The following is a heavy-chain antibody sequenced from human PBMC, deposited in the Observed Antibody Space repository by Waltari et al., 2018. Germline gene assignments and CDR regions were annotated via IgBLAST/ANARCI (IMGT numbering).Heavy chain of an antibody. Sequence: QVQLQQWGAGLLKPSETLSPTCAVYGGSFSGYYWSWIRQPPGKGLEWSGEINHSGSTNYHPSLKSRVTISVDTSKNQFSLKLSSVTAADTAVYYCARVMLYCSSTSCDAFDIWGQGTMVTVSS. V-gene: IGHV4-34*01. J-gene: IGHJ3*02. D-gene: IGHD2-2*01. CDR2: INHSGST. CDR3: ARVMLYCSSTSCDAFDI. CDR1: GGSFSGYY.